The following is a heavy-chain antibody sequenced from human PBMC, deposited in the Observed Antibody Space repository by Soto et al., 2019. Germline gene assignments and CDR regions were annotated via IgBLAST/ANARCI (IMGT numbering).Heavy chain of an antibody. CDR3: ARDRGRYYAMGIGY. Sequence: QVQLVQSGAEVKKPGASVKVSCKASGYTFTGYYMHWVRQAPGQGLEWMGWINPNSGGTNYAQKVQGWVTMTRDTSISTAYMELSRLRSDDTAVYYCARDRGRYYAMGIGYWGQGTLVTVSS. J-gene: IGHJ4*02. V-gene: IGHV1-2*04. CDR2: INPNSGGT. CDR1: GYTFTGYY. D-gene: IGHD2-2*01.